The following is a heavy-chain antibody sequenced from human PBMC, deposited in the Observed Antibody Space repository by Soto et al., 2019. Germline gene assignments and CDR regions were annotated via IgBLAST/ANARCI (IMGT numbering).Heavy chain of an antibody. D-gene: IGHD2-2*01. J-gene: IGHJ5*02. CDR1: GGSISSGDYY. V-gene: IGHV4-30-4*01. CDR2: IYYSGST. CDR3: AREGGYCSSTSCYNWFEP. Sequence: SETLSLTCTVSGGSISSGDYYWSWIRQPPGKGLEWIGYIYYSGSTYYNPSLKSRVTISVDTSKNQFSLKLSSVTAVDTAVYYCAREGGYCSSTSCYNWFEPWGQGTLVTVSS.